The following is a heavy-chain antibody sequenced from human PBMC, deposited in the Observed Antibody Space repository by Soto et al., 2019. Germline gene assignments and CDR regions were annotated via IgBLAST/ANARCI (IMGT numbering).Heavy chain of an antibody. D-gene: IGHD6-13*01. CDR1: GFTFTSSA. CDR3: AAAAAAAQRWYYYGMDV. Sequence: QMQLVQSGPEVKKPGTSVKVSCKASGFTFTSSAVQWVRQARGQRLEWIGWIVVGSGNTNYAQKFQERVTITRDMSTSTAYMELSSLRSEDTAVYYCAAAAAAAQRWYYYGMDVWGQGTTVTVSS. V-gene: IGHV1-58*01. CDR2: IVVGSGNT. J-gene: IGHJ6*02.